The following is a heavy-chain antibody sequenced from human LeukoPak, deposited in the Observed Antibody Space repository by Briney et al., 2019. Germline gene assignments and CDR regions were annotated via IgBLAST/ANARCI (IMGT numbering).Heavy chain of an antibody. CDR3: ARLYSTGWYGGPDY. J-gene: IGHJ4*02. V-gene: IGHV3-64*01. CDR1: GFTFSSYA. Sequence: GGSLRLSCAASGFTFSSYAMHWVRQAPGKGLEYVSAISSDGGSTYYANSVEGRFTISRDNSKNTLYLQMGSLRAEDMAVYYCARLYSTGWYGGPDYWGQGTLVAVSS. CDR2: ISSDGGST. D-gene: IGHD6-19*01.